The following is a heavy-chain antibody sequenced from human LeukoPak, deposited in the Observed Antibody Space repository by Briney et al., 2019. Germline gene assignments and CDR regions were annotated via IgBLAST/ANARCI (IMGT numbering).Heavy chain of an antibody. J-gene: IGHJ6*03. D-gene: IGHD1-26*01. CDR2: ISRWGDRI. V-gene: IGHV3-9*01. CDR3: VKSILGGHHYYMDV. CDR1: GFVLEEHA. Sequence: GGPLRLSCRVSGFVLEEHAMHWVPQAPGKGLECISDISRWGDRIGYADYVKSRLTISRDHSKNSLDLQMNTLRTNDTALYYCVKSILGGHHYYMDVWGRGTMVTVSS.